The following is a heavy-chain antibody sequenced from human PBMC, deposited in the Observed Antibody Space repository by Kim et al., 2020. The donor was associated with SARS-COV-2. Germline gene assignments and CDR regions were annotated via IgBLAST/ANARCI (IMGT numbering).Heavy chain of an antibody. D-gene: IGHD6-19*01. J-gene: IGHJ5*02. Sequence: GESLKISCKASGYTFISHWIGWVRQMPGRGLEWMGSIYPHDSDTKYSPSFEGQVRISADKSISTAYLQWDSLKASDTATYFCAKTLAAPGARFDPWGQGT. CDR3: AKTLAAPGARFDP. CDR2: IYPHDSDT. V-gene: IGHV5-51*01. CDR1: GYTFISHW.